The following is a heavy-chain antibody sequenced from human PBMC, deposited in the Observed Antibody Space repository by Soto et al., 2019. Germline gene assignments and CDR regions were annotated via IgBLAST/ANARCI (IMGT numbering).Heavy chain of an antibody. D-gene: IGHD6-6*01. J-gene: IGHJ6*03. Sequence: EVQLLESGGGLEQPGGSLRPSCEAPGSTFRNLGMSWVAKPPGMGLRWISGIVSSGSGTFYAPSVKGRLTIPRDNSKNTLYLQMDSLRTDDSVVYFCARSGSSSSTDYYYYIDVWGEGTTVTVSS. CDR1: GSTFRNLG. CDR2: IVSSGSGT. CDR3: ARSGSSSSTDYYYYIDV. V-gene: IGHV3-23*01.